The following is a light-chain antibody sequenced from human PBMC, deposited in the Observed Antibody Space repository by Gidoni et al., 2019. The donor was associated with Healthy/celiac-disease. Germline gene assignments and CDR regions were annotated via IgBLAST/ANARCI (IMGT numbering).Light chain of an antibody. J-gene: IGKJ3*01. CDR1: QSISSY. Sequence: DIQMTQFPSSLSASVGDRVTITYRASQSISSYLNWYQQKPGKAPKLLIYAASSLQSGVPSRFSGSGSGTDFTLTISSLQTEDFATYYCQQSYSTRFTFXPXTKVDIK. CDR3: QQSYSTRFT. V-gene: IGKV1-39*01. CDR2: AAS.